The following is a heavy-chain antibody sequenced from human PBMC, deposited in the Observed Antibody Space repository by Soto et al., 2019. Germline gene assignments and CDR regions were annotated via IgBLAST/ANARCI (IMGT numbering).Heavy chain of an antibody. CDR3: ARTPPGGDYGDYVYYYYYYMDV. Sequence: GGSLRLSCAASGFTFSSYGMHWVRQAPGKGLEWVAVIWYDGSNKYYANSVKGRFTISRDNSKNTLYLQMNSLRAEDTAVYYCARTPPGGDYGDYVYYYYYYMDVWGKGTTVTVSS. J-gene: IGHJ6*03. V-gene: IGHV3-33*01. D-gene: IGHD4-17*01. CDR1: GFTFSSYG. CDR2: IWYDGSNK.